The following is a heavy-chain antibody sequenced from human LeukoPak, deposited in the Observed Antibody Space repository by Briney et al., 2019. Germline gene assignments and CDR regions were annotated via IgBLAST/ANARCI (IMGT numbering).Heavy chain of an antibody. J-gene: IGHJ4*02. CDR3: ARQPLGSLDY. CDR2: INHSGST. V-gene: IGHV4-34*01. D-gene: IGHD7-27*01. Sequence: SETLSLTCAVYGGSFSGYYWSWIRQPPGKGLEWIGEINHSGSTNYNPSLKSQVTISVDTSKNQFSLKLSSVTAADTAVYYCARQPLGSLDYWGQGTLVTVSS. CDR1: GGSFSGYY.